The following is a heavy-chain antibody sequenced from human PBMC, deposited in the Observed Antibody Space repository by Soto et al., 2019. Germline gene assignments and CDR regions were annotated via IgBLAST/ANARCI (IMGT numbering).Heavy chain of an antibody. J-gene: IGHJ4*02. CDR1: VLTVSSYG. D-gene: IGHD5-18*01. V-gene: IGHV3-30*18. Sequence: VRSLRRSCAGSVLTVSSYGMPSVRQAPGKGLEWVAVISYDGSNKYYADSVKGRFTISRDNSKNTLYLQMNSLRAEDTAVYYCAKAPRERRSSVQLWTHFDYWGQGTLVTVSS. CDR3: AKAPRERRSSVQLWTHFDY. CDR2: ISYDGSNK.